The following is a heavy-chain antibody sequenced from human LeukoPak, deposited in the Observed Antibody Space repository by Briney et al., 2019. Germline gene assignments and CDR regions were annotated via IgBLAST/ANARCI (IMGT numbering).Heavy chain of an antibody. CDR1: GGSISSYY. D-gene: IGHD3-22*01. V-gene: IGHV4-59*01. CDR3: ARDPGYYYDSSGPDYYYYYGMDV. J-gene: IGHJ6*02. CDR2: IYYSGST. Sequence: SETLSLTCTVSGGSISSYYWSWIRQPPGKGLEWIGYIYYSGSTNYNPSLKSRVTISVDTSKSQFSLKLSSVTAADTAVYYCARDPGYYYDSSGPDYYYYYGMDVWGQGTTVTVSS.